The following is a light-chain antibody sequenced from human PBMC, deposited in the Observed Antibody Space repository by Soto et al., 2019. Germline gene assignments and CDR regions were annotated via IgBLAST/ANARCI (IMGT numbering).Light chain of an antibody. J-gene: IGKJ1*01. CDR3: QQYNNWPWT. CDR2: DAS. Sequence: EIVLTQSPATLSLSPGERATLSCRASQSVSSYLAWYQQKPGQAPRLLIYDASNRATGIPARFSGSGSGTDFTLTISSLEPEDFAVYYCQQYNNWPWTFGPGTKVEI. V-gene: IGKV3-11*01. CDR1: QSVSSY.